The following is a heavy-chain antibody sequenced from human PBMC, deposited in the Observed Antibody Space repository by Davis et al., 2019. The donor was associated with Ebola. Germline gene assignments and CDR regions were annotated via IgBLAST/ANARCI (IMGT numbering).Heavy chain of an antibody. V-gene: IGHV4-34*01. CDR1: GFISTSYG. J-gene: IGHJ4*02. CDR2: INHSGST. CDR3: ARGRRYSYGPPRY. D-gene: IGHD5-18*01. Sequence: ESLKISCAASGFISTSYGMHWVRQPPGKGLEWIGEINHSGSTNYNPSLKSRVTISVDTSKNQFSLKLSSVTAADTAVYYCARGRRYSYGPPRYWGQGTLVTVSS.